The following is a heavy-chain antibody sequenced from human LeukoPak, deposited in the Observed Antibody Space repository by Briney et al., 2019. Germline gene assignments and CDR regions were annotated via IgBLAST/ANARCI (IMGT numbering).Heavy chain of an antibody. D-gene: IGHD3-22*01. Sequence: PGGSLRPSCAASGFTFDDYAMHWVRQAPGKGLEWVSGISWNSGSIGYADSVKGRFTISRDNAKNSLYLQMNSLRAEDTALYYCAKDISYYDSSGCAFDIWGQGTMVTVSS. CDR1: GFTFDDYA. V-gene: IGHV3-9*01. J-gene: IGHJ3*02. CDR2: ISWNSGSI. CDR3: AKDISYYDSSGCAFDI.